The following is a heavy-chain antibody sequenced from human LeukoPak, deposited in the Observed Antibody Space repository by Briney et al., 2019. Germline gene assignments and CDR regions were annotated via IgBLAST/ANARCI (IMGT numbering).Heavy chain of an antibody. V-gene: IGHV3-7*01. J-gene: IGHJ6*02. Sequence: GGSLRLSCAASGFTFSSYWMSWVRQAPGKGLEWVANIKQGGSEKYYVDSVKGRFTISRDNAKNSLYLQMNSLRAEDTAVYYCARDPGNYYYGMDVWGQGTTVTVSS. CDR2: IKQGGSEK. D-gene: IGHD3-10*01. CDR1: GFTFSSYW. CDR3: ARDPGNYYYGMDV.